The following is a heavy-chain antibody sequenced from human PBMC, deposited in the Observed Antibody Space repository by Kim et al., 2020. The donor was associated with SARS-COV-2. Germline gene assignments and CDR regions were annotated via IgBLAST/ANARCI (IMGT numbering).Heavy chain of an antibody. Sequence: GGSLRLSCGASGFTVSNNYMSWVRQAPGKGLEWVSVIYSGGSTSYADSVKGRFTTSRDNSKNTLYLQINSLRAEDTAVYYCSSGQMATILDYWGQGTLVTVSS. CDR1: GFTVSNNY. J-gene: IGHJ4*02. V-gene: IGHV3-53*01. CDR2: IYSGGST. CDR3: SSGQMATILDY. D-gene: IGHD5-12*01.